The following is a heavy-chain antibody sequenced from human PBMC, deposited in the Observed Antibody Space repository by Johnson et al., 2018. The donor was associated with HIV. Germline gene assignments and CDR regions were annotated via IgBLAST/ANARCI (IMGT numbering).Heavy chain of an antibody. D-gene: IGHD3-22*01. CDR2: ISWNSGSI. CDR1: GFTFDDYA. J-gene: IGHJ3*02. V-gene: IGHV3-9*01. Sequence: VQLVESGGDLVQPGKSLRLSCAASGFTFDDYAMHWVRQAPGKGLEWVSGISWNSGSISYADSVKGRFTISRDNSKNTLYLQMNSLRSEDTAVYYCAKEGEYFYDSSGFDAFDIWGQGTMVTVSS. CDR3: AKEGEYFYDSSGFDAFDI.